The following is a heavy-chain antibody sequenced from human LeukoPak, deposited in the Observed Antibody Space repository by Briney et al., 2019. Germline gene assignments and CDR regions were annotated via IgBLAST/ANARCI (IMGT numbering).Heavy chain of an antibody. V-gene: IGHV3-23*01. D-gene: IGHD1-26*01. CDR2: IIDSGNSI. CDR1: GSTFDDYG. Sequence: GGSLRLSCAASGSTFDDYGMSWVRQAPGKGLEWVSTIIDSGNSIYYADSVEGRFTISRDNSKNTLYLQMNSLRAGDTAVYYCAKDPIFSGSYGVFDSWGQGTLVTVSS. CDR3: AKDPIFSGSYGVFDS. J-gene: IGHJ4*02.